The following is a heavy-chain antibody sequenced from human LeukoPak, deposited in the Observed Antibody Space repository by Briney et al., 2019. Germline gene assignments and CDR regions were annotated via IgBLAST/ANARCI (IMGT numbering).Heavy chain of an antibody. Sequence: GGSLRLSCAASGFTFSTYWMHWVRQAPGKGLVWVSCINSDGSSPSYADSVKGRFTISRDNAKNTVYLQMNSLRAEDTAMYYCAKDSRNYYFDYWGQGTLVIVSS. CDR2: INSDGSSP. CDR3: AKDSRNYYFDY. V-gene: IGHV3-74*01. J-gene: IGHJ4*02. CDR1: GFTFSTYW.